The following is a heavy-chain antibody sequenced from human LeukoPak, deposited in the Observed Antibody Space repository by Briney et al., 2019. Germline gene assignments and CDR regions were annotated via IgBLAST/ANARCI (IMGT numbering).Heavy chain of an antibody. D-gene: IGHD1-26*01. CDR2: INAGNGNK. V-gene: IGHV1-3*01. CDR3: ARDGGWELLPGWFDP. Sequence: ASVKVSCKASGYTFTSYAMHWVRQAPGQRLEWMGWINAGNGNKKYSQKFQGRATITRDTSASTAYMELSSLRSEDTAVYYCARDGGWELLPGWFDPWGQGTLVTVSS. CDR1: GYTFTSYA. J-gene: IGHJ5*02.